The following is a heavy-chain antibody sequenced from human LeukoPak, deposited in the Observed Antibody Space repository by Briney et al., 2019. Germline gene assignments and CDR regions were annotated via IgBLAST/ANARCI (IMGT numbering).Heavy chain of an antibody. CDR2: ISAYNGNT. Sequence: ASVKVSCKASGYTFTSYGISWVRHAPGQGLERMGWISAYNGNTNYAQNLQGRVTMTTDTSTSTAYMELRSLRSDDTAVYYCARDKSGSYYNPVDSFGYWGQGTLVTVSS. CDR3: ARDKSGSYYNPVDSFGY. D-gene: IGHD3-10*01. CDR1: GYTFTSYG. V-gene: IGHV1-18*04. J-gene: IGHJ4*02.